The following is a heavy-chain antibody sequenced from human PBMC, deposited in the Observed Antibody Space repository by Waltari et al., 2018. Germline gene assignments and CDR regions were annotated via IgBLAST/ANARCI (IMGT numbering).Heavy chain of an antibody. CDR1: GGPFRRYS. CDR3: ARGLGGSYSLQNPFDF. D-gene: IGHD1-26*01. CDR2: IVLMFGKP. J-gene: IGHJ3*01. Sequence: QVQLEQSGAEVKKPGSSVKVSCQASGGPFRRYSFTWMRQAPGEGLEWMGGIVLMFGKPTYAQKFQGRVWITADESSSTVYMELSSLRSDDTAIYYCARGLGGSYSLQNPFDFWGQGTMVTVSS. V-gene: IGHV1-69*01.